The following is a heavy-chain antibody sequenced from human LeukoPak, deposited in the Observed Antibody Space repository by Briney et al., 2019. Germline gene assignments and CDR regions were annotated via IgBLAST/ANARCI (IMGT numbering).Heavy chain of an antibody. V-gene: IGHV4-59*01. Sequence: PSETLSLTCTVSGGSISSYYWSWIRQPPGKGLEWIGYIYYSGSTNYNPSLKSRVTISVDTSKNQFSLKLSSVTAADTAVYYCARGPWGGYSYGGGWFDPWGQGTLVTVSS. D-gene: IGHD5-18*01. J-gene: IGHJ5*02. CDR3: ARGPWGGYSYGGGWFDP. CDR1: GGSISSYY. CDR2: IYYSGST.